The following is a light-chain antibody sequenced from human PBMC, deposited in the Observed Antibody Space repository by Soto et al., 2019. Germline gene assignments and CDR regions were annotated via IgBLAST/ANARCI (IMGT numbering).Light chain of an antibody. Sequence: EIVLTQSPGTLSVSPGERVTLSCRASQSVRNNLAWYQQKPGQGPRLLIYGASTRATGIPARFSGSGSGTEFTLTISSLQSEDFAVYYCQQCNDWPWTFGQGTKVDIK. CDR2: GAS. CDR3: QQCNDWPWT. J-gene: IGKJ1*01. V-gene: IGKV3-15*01. CDR1: QSVRNN.